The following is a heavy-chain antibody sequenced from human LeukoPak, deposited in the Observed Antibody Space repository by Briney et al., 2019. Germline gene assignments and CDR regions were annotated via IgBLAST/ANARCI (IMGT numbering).Heavy chain of an antibody. CDR1: GGSFSSYA. CDR2: IIPIFGTA. D-gene: IGHD3-9*01. V-gene: IGHV1-69*13. Sequence: SLKVSCKASGGSFSSYAISWWRQAPGQGLEWMGGIIPIFGTANYAQKFQGRVTITADESTSTAYMELSSLRSEDTAVYYCARSVRRRLTGSEFDYWGQGTLVTVSS. J-gene: IGHJ4*02. CDR3: ARSVRRRLTGSEFDY.